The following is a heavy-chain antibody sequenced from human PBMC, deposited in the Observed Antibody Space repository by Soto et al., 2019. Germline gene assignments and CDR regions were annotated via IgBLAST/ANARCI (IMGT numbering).Heavy chain of an antibody. CDR2: IKSKGDGGTI. CDR1: GFTFNNAW. V-gene: IGHV3-15*01. J-gene: IGHJ4*02. Sequence: VQLVESGGGLVKPGGSLRRSCAASGFTFNNAWMSWVRQAPGKWLEWVGRIKSKGDGGTIDYATPVKGRFTISRDDSKDTLSLQMNSLKTEDTAVYYCTTDRSYYGSGTYFDFYWGQGTLVTVSS. CDR3: TTDRSYYGSGTYFDFY. D-gene: IGHD3-10*01.